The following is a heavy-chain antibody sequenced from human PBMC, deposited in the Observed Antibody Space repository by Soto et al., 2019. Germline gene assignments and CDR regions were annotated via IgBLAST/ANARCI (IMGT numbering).Heavy chain of an antibody. CDR1: GGSISSSNW. CDR3: ARSYYYDSSGYPN. J-gene: IGHJ4*02. CDR2: IYHSGST. V-gene: IGHV4-4*02. D-gene: IGHD3-22*01. Sequence: PSETLSLTCAVSGGSISSSNWWSWVRQPPGKGLEWIGEIYHSGSTNYNPSLKSRVTISVDKSKNQFSLKLSSVTAADTAVYYCARSYYYDSSGYPNWGQGTLVTVSS.